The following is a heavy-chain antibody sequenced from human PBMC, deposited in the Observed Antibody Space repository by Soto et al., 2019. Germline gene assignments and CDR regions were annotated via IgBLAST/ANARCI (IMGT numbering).Heavy chain of an antibody. J-gene: IGHJ4*02. Sequence: AETLCLSCAVYGVTFSGYSLSWFRQPPGKGLEWVGEFSHSGSTDYTSSVNTRNTISVDTSKNQSSLKLSSVTAADTAVYYCARGGWSSSGRIVVVRAGIRSFDYWGQGTLVTVSS. CDR2: FSHSGST. D-gene: IGHD2-2*01. V-gene: IGHV4-34*01. CDR1: GVTFSGYS. CDR3: ARGGWSSSGRIVVVRAGIRSFDY.